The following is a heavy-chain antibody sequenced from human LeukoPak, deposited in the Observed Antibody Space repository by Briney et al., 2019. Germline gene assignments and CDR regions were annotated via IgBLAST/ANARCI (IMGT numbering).Heavy chain of an antibody. CDR1: GFIFSSYT. CDR2: ISISSTYI. CDR3: VRDMWGTYYFDG. Sequence: PGGSLRLSCVASGFIFSSYTMNWVRQAPGKGLEWVSSISISSTYINYADSVKGRFTTSRDNAWNSLYLQMDNLRAEDTAVYYCVRDMWGTYYFDGWGQGAVVTASS. D-gene: IGHD1-14*01. V-gene: IGHV3-21*06. J-gene: IGHJ4*02.